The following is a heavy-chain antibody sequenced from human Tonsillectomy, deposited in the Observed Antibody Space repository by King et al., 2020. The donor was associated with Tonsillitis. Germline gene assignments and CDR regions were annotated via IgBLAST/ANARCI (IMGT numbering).Heavy chain of an antibody. CDR2: IYWNDDK. V-gene: IGHV2-5*01. CDR3: AYRPVGATFFDY. J-gene: IGHJ4*02. D-gene: IGHD1-26*01. Sequence: TLKESGPTLVKPTQTLTLTCTFSEFSLSTSGVGVGWIRQPPGKALEWLALIYWNDDKRYSPSPKSRLTITKDTSKNQVVLTMTNMDPVDTATYYCAYRPVGATFFDYWGQGTLVTVSS. CDR1: EFSLSTSGVG.